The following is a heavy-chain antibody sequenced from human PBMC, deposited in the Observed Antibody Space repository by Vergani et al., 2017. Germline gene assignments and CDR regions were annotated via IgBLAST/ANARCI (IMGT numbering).Heavy chain of an antibody. V-gene: IGHV1-69*18. CDR1: GGTFSSYA. Sequence: QVQLVQSGAEVKKPGSSVKVSCKASGGTFSSYAISWVRQAPGQGLEWMGRIIPIFGTANYAQKFQGRVTITADESTCTAYMELSSLRSEDTAVYYCASIGYCSSTSCFGLDYWGQGTLVTVSS. CDR3: ASIGYCSSTSCFGLDY. J-gene: IGHJ4*02. CDR2: IIPIFGTA. D-gene: IGHD2-2*01.